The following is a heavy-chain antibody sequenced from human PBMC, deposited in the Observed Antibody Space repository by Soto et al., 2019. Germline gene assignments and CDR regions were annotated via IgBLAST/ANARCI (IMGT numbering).Heavy chain of an antibody. V-gene: IGHV3-30-3*01. CDR3: ARALAVAGSGPDY. CDR2: ISYDGSNK. D-gene: IGHD6-19*01. Sequence: GGSLRLSCTVSGFTFSSYAMHWVRQAPGKGLEWVADISYDGSNKYYADSVKGRFTISRDNSKNTLYLQMNSLRTDDTAVYYCARALAVAGSGPDYWGQGTLVTVSS. CDR1: GFTFSSYA. J-gene: IGHJ4*02.